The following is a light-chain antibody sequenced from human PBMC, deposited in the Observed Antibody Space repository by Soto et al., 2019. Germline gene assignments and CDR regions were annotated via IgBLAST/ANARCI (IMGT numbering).Light chain of an antibody. V-gene: IGKV3D-15*01. CDR2: GAS. Sequence: EIVMTQSPATLSMSPGEGATLSCRASQSIANNLAWYQQRPGQAPRLLIYGASTRATGIPARFSGSGSGTEFTFSINRLQSEDFALYYCQQYYNCRAITFGQGTRLEIK. CDR3: QQYYNCRAIT. J-gene: IGKJ5*01. CDR1: QSIANN.